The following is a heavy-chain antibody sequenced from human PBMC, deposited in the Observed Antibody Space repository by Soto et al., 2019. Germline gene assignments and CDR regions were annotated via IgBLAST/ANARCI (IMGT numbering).Heavy chain of an antibody. D-gene: IGHD3-3*01. V-gene: IGHV1-18*01. J-gene: IGHJ6*02. CDR2: ISGYNGDT. Sequence: ASVKVSCKASGYTFTRYGISWLRQAPGQGLEWMGWISGYNGDTKYAQKFQGRVTMTIDTSTTTTYMELRSLTSDDTAVYYCASVNYDFWSGYYRDYGMEVWGQGTTVTVSS. CDR1: GYTFTRYG. CDR3: ASVNYDFWSGYYRDYGMEV.